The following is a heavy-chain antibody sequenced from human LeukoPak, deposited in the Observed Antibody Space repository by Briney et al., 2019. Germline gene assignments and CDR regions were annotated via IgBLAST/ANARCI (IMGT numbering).Heavy chain of an antibody. D-gene: IGHD3-16*02. J-gene: IGHJ4*02. V-gene: IGHV4-39*07. Sequence: PSETLSLTCTVSGGSISSSSYYWGWIRQPPGKGLEWIGSIYYSGSTYYNPSLKSRVTISVDTSKNQFSLKLSSVTAADTAVYYCARGPGGGVIGGWGQGTLVTVSS. CDR3: ARGPGGGVIGG. CDR2: IYYSGST. CDR1: GGSISSSSYY.